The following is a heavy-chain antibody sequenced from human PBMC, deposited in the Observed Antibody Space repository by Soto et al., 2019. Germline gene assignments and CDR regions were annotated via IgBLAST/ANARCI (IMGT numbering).Heavy chain of an antibody. CDR2: IYHSGST. CDR3: ARADCSGGSCSYFDY. J-gene: IGHJ4*02. V-gene: IGHV4-30-2*01. D-gene: IGHD2-15*01. Sequence: PSETLSLTCAVSGGSISSGGYSWSWIRQPPGKGLEWIGYIYHSGSTYYNPSLKSRVTISVDRSKNQFSLKLSSVTAADTAVYYCARADCSGGSCSYFDYWGQGTLVTVSS. CDR1: GGSISSGGYS.